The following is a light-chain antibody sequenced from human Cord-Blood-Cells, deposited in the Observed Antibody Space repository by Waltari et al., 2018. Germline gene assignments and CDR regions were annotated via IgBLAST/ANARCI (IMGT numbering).Light chain of an antibody. CDR2: AAS. CDR3: HQRYSTASLT. J-gene: IGKJ4*02. Sequence: DIQMTQSPSSLSASVGDRVTITCRASQSISSYLNWYQQKPGKAPKLLIYAASSLQSGVPSRLSGSRAGTNVTLTISSLQHEDVATYYCHQRYSTASLTFGGGTKVEIK. V-gene: IGKV1-39*01. CDR1: QSISSY.